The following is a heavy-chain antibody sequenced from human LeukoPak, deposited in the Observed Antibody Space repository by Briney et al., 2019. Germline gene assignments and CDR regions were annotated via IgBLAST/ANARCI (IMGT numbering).Heavy chain of an antibody. J-gene: IGHJ4*02. CDR2: IYHSGST. CDR1: GGSISSYY. V-gene: IGHV4-59*01. CDR3: ARAAGRLATDVDY. D-gene: IGHD5-12*01. Sequence: SETLSLTCTVSGGSISSYYWSWIQQPPGKGLEWIGYIYHSGSTNYSPSLKSRVTISVDTSKNQFSLKLSSVTAADTAVYYCARAAGRLATDVDYWGQGALVTVSS.